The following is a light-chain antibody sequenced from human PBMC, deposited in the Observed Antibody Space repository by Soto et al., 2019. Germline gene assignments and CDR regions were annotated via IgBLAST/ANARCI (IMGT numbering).Light chain of an antibody. CDR2: EVT. V-gene: IGLV2-8*01. J-gene: IGLJ1*01. Sequence: QSALTQPPSASGSPGQSVTISCTGTSCDIGGYDYVSWYQQHPGKAPKLMIYEVTKRPLGVPDRFSGSKSGNTASLTVSGLQAEDEADYYCSSYAGSNNPYVFGTGTKLTVL. CDR1: SCDIGGYDY. CDR3: SSYAGSNNPYV.